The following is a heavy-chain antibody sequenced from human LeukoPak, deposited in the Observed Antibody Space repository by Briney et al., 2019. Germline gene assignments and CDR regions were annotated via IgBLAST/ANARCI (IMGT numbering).Heavy chain of an antibody. D-gene: IGHD3/OR15-3a*01. Sequence: ASVKVSCKASGYTFTTYFIHWVRQAPGQGLEWMGVINPSGGSTSYAQNFQGRLTMTRDTSTSTVYMELSSLRSEDTAVYYCARSNDAGWACYSFDYWGQGTLVTVSS. J-gene: IGHJ4*02. CDR2: INPSGGST. CDR3: ARSNDAGWACYSFDY. V-gene: IGHV1-46*03. CDR1: GYTFTTYF.